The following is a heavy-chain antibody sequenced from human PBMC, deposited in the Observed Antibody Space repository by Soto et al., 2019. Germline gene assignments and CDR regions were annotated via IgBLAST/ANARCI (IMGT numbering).Heavy chain of an antibody. D-gene: IGHD6-13*01. CDR2: ISGSGGST. J-gene: IGHJ4*02. CDR1: GFTFSSYA. V-gene: IGHV3-23*01. CDR3: ARGIAAAGTVD. Sequence: GGSLRLSCAASGFTFSSYAMSWVRQAPGKGLEWVSAISGSGGSTYYADSVKGRFTISRDNSKNTLYLQMNSLRAEDTAVYYCARGIAAAGTVDWGQGTLVTVSS.